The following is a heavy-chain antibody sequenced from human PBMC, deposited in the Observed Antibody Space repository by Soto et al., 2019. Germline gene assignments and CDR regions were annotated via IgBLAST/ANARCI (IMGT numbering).Heavy chain of an antibody. CDR2: IYYSGIT. V-gene: IGHV4-39*01. D-gene: IGHD5-12*01. CDR3: ARPGGYDYAFDI. CDR1: GGSISSSSYY. Sequence: QLQLQESGPGLVKPSETLSLTCTVSGGSISSSSYYWGWIRQPPGKGLGWIGSIYYSGITHYNPSLKSRVTISVDTSKNQFSLKLTSVTAADTAVYFCARPGGYDYAFDIWGQGTMVTVSS. J-gene: IGHJ3*02.